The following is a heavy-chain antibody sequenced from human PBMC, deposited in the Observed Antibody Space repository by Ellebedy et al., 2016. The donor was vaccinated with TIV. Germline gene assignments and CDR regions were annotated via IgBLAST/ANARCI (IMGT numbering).Heavy chain of an antibody. CDR1: GFPFSSFW. D-gene: IGHD1-26*01. CDR3: AGEVGGSGLFDY. Sequence: GESLKISCAASGFPFSSFWMSWVRQAPGKGLEWVANTKEDGSEKYYADSVRGRFTISRDNAKNSLYLQMNSLRAEDTAVYYCAGEVGGSGLFDYWGQGTLVTVSS. J-gene: IGHJ4*02. CDR2: TKEDGSEK. V-gene: IGHV3-7*01.